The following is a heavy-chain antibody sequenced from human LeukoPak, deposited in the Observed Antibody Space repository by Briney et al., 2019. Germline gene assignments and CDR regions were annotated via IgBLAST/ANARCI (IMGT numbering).Heavy chain of an antibody. D-gene: IGHD5-18*01. V-gene: IGHV3-48*01. CDR1: GFTCSDYS. J-gene: IGHJ4*02. CDR2: ISSSGYTI. CDR3: AKDLYGYGKLFDY. Sequence: SGGSPRLSCEVSGFTCSDYSMNWVRQAPGKGLEWVSYISSSGYTINYADSVKGRFTISRDNAKNSLYLQMNSLRAEDTALYYCAKDLYGYGKLFDYWGQGTLVTVSS.